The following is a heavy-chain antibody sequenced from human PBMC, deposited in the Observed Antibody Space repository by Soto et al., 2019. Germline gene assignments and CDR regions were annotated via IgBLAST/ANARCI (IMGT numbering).Heavy chain of an antibody. CDR3: TTETADYVSMEPY. CDR1: GFTFTKAW. V-gene: IGHV3-15*01. J-gene: IGHJ4*02. CDR2: IRSKTAGGTA. Sequence: PGGSLRLSCAASGFTFTKAWMSWVRQAPGKGLEWVGRIRSKTAGGTADYPAPVKGRFTISRDDSKNTLYLQMNSLQTEDTAVYYCTTETADYVSMEPYWGLGTLVSVSS. D-gene: IGHD3-16*01.